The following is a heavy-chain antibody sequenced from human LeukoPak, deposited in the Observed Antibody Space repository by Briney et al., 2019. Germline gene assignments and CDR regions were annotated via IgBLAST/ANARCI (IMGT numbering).Heavy chain of an antibody. J-gene: IGHJ4*02. V-gene: IGHV3-49*04. CDR2: IRSKAHGGTT. D-gene: IGHD3-22*01. CDR3: TREFPYYDSSGYGGFIDY. CDR1: GFTFGDHA. Sequence: GGSLRLSCTASGFTFGDHAMSWVRQAPGKGLEWVGFIRSKAHGGTTEYAASVKGRFTISRDDSKSIAYLQMNSLKTEDTAVYYCTREFPYYDSSGYGGFIDYWGQGTLVTVSS.